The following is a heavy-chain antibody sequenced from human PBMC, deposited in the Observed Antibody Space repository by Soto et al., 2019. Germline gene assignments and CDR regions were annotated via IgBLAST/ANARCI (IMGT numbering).Heavy chain of an antibody. V-gene: IGHV3-53*04. D-gene: IGHD3-3*01. CDR1: GFTVSSNY. J-gene: IGHJ3*02. Sequence: GGSLRLSCAASGFTVSSNYMSWVRQAPGKGLEWVSVIYSGGSTYYADSVKGRFTISRHNSKNTLYLQMNSLRAEDTAVYYWASRSSITIFGVVIDAFDIWGQGTMVTVSS. CDR3: ASRSSITIFGVVIDAFDI. CDR2: IYSGGST.